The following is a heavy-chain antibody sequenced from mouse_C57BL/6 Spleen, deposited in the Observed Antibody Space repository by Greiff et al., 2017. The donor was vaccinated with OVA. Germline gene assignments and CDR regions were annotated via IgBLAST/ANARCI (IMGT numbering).Heavy chain of an antibody. CDR1: GYTFTDYE. J-gene: IGHJ4*01. CDR3: TGVAPYAMGY. D-gene: IGHD1-3*01. V-gene: IGHV1-15*01. CDR2: IDPETGGT. Sequence: QVQLQQSGAELVRPGASVTLSCKASGYTFTDYEMHWVKQTPVHGLEWIGAIDPETGGTAYNQKFKGKAILTADKSSSTAYMELRSLTSEDSAVYYCTGVAPYAMGYWGQGTTVTVSS.